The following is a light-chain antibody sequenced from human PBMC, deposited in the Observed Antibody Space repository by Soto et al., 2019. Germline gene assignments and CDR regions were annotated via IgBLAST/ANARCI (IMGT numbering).Light chain of an antibody. V-gene: IGKV3-20*01. CDR1: QSVSSSD. J-gene: IGKJ5*01. CDR2: DAS. CDR3: QQYSDLPMT. Sequence: EVVLTQSPGTLSLSPGERATLSCRASQSVSSSDLAWYQQKPGQAPRLLMYDASSRATGIPDRFGGSGSGTDFTLTISRLEPEDFAVYFCQQYSDLPMTFGQGTRLEIK.